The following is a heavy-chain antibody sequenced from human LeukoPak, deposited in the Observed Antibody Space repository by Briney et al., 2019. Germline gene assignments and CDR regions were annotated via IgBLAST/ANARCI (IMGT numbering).Heavy chain of an antibody. CDR2: ISYDGSNK. Sequence: GGSLRLSCAASGFTFSSYAMSWVRQAPGKGLEWVAVISYDGSNKYYADSVKGRFTISRDNSKNTLYLQMNSLRAEDTAVYYCAKVLSLYCSGGSCYFSNYYYGMDVWGQGTTVTVSS. CDR1: GFTFSSYA. J-gene: IGHJ6*02. D-gene: IGHD2-15*01. CDR3: AKVLSLYCSGGSCYFSNYYYGMDV. V-gene: IGHV3-30*18.